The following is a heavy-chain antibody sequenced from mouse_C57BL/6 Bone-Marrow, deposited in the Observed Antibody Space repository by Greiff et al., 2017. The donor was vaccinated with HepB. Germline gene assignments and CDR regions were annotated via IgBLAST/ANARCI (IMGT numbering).Heavy chain of an antibody. CDR2: INPYNGDT. V-gene: IGHV1-20*01. CDR1: GYSFTGYF. D-gene: IGHD1-1*01. CDR3: ARRGVTTEPHYAMDY. Sequence: VQLQQSGPELVKPGDSVKISCKASGYSFTGYFMNWVMQSHGKSLEWIGRINPYNGDTFYNQKFKGKATLTVDKSSSTAYMELRSLTSEDSAVYYCARRGVTTEPHYAMDYWGQGTSVTVSS. J-gene: IGHJ4*01.